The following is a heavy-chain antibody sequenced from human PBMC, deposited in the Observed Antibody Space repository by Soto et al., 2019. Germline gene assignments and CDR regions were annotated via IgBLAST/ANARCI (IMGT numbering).Heavy chain of an antibody. Sequence: PGESLKISCKGSGYSFTDYWIAWVRQMPGKGLEWMGIIYPGDSQTIYSPSFQSRVTISADKSITTAYLQWSSLKASDTAMYYCARHTNYYGMGVWGKGTTVTVSS. D-gene: IGHD2-2*01. J-gene: IGHJ6*04. V-gene: IGHV5-51*01. CDR1: GYSFTDYW. CDR2: IYPGDSQT. CDR3: ARHTNYYGMGV.